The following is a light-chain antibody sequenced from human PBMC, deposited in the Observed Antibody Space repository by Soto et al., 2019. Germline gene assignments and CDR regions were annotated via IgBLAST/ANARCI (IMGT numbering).Light chain of an antibody. J-gene: IGKJ3*01. CDR1: QSVSSSY. V-gene: IGKV3-20*01. CDR2: GAS. CDR3: QQYGSSPG. Sequence: EIVLTQSPGTLSLSPGERATPSCRASQSVSSSYLAWYQQKPGQAPRLLIYGASSRATGIPDRFSGSGSGTDFPLTISRLEPEDFAVYYCQQYGSSPGFGPGTKVDIK.